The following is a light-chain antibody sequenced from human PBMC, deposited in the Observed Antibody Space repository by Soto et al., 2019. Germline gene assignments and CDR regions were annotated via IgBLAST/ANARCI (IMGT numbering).Light chain of an antibody. V-gene: IGLV2-23*02. CDR2: EVS. CDR3: CSYGGSYD. J-gene: IGLJ1*01. CDR1: SSDVGSYNL. Sequence: QPVLTQPASVSGSPGQSITMSCTRSSSDVGSYNLVSWYQQHPGKAPKVMIYEVSKRPSGVSNRFSGPKSGNTASLTISGLQAEDEADYYCCSYGGSYDFGTGTKVTVL.